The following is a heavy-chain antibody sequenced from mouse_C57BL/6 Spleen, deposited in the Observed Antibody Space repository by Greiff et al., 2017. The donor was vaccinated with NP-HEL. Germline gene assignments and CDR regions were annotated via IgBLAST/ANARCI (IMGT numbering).Heavy chain of an antibody. V-gene: IGHV1-50*01. CDR1: GYTFTSYW. CDR3: ARDGGTRWYFDV. CDR2: IDPSDSYT. J-gene: IGHJ1*03. Sequence: QVQLQQPGAELVKPGASVKLSCKASGYTFTSYWMQWVKQRPGQGLEWIGEIDPSDSYTNYNQKFKGKATLTVDTSSSTAYMQLSSLTSEDSAVYYCARDGGTRWYFDVWGTGTTVTVSS. D-gene: IGHD3-3*01.